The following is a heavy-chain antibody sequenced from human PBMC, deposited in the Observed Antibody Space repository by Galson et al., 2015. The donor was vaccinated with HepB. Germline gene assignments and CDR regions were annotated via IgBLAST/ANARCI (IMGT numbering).Heavy chain of an antibody. CDR2: IYYSGNT. D-gene: IGHD3-22*01. CDR1: GGSITGYF. CDR3: ARQRYYDSTGYFDY. J-gene: IGHJ4*02. Sequence: ETLSLTCTVSGGSITGYFWSWLRQAPGKGLEWIAYIYYSGNTNYNPSLKSRVTISVDTSKNQFSLKLSSVTAADTAVYYCARQRYYDSTGYFDYWGQGTLVTVSS. V-gene: IGHV4-59*08.